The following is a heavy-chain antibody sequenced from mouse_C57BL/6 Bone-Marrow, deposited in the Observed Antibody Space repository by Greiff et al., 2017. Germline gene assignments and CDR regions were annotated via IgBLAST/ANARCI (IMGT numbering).Heavy chain of an antibody. D-gene: IGHD2-4*01. CDR1: GFNIKDDY. Sequence: VQLQQSGAELVRPGASVKLSCTASGFNIKDDYMHWVKQRPEQGLEWIGWIDPENGDTTYASKFQGTATITADTSSNTAYLQLSSLTSEDTAVYYCTKGLRGDYWGQGTTLTVSS. V-gene: IGHV14-4*01. J-gene: IGHJ2*01. CDR2: IDPENGDT. CDR3: TKGLRGDY.